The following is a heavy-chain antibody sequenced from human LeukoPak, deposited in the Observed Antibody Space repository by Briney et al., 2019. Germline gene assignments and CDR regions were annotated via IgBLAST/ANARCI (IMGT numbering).Heavy chain of an antibody. Sequence: PSETLSLTCTVSGGSISSYYWSWIRQPPGKGLEWIGYIYYSGSTNYNPSLKSRVTISVDTSKNQFSLKLSSVTAADTAVYYCARDRHDFWSGYSYGMDVWGQGTTVTVSS. CDR1: GGSISSYY. CDR2: IYYSGST. J-gene: IGHJ6*02. D-gene: IGHD3-3*01. CDR3: ARDRHDFWSGYSYGMDV. V-gene: IGHV4-59*01.